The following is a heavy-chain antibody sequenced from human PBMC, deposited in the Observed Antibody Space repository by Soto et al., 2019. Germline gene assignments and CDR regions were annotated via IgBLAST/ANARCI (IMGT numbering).Heavy chain of an antibody. D-gene: IGHD6-19*01. CDR2: ISGSGGST. CDR1: GFTFSSYA. Sequence: EVQLLESGGGLVQPGGSLRLSCAASGFTFSSYAMNWVRQGPGKGLEWVSVISGSGGSTYYADSVKGRFTISRDNSKSSRDRQMISRRAGDTAVYCCAICSSGWYFDYWGQGTLVTVSA. J-gene: IGHJ4*02. V-gene: IGHV3-23*01. CDR3: AICSSGWYFDY.